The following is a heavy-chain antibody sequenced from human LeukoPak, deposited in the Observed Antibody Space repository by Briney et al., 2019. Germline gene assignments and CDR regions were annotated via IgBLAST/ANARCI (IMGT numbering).Heavy chain of an antibody. V-gene: IGHV4-4*07. J-gene: IGHJ4*02. CDR1: GGSIRGYY. D-gene: IGHD5/OR15-5a*01. CDR2: IYTSGST. Sequence: TLSLTCTVSGGSIRGYYWSWIRQSAGKGLEWIGRIYTSGSTNYNPSLKSRVTMSVDTSKNQLSLKLSSVAAADAAIYYCGRHATSVYGRFDYWGQGTLVTVSS. CDR3: GRHATSVYGRFDY.